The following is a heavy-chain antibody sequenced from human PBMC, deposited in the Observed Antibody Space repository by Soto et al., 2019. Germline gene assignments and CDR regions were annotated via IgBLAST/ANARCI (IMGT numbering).Heavy chain of an antibody. J-gene: IGHJ5*02. Sequence: QVQLGQSVAEVKKPGSSVKVSCKASGCTFSSYAISWVRQAHGQGLEWMGGIIPIFGTANYEQKFQGRVTITADESTSTAYMELSSQRPADTAVYYCASGGALSYGSVSDPFDHWGQGPLVTVSS. CDR3: ASGGALSYGSVSDPFDH. CDR2: IIPIFGTA. CDR1: GCTFSSYA. D-gene: IGHD3-10*01. V-gene: IGHV1-69*01.